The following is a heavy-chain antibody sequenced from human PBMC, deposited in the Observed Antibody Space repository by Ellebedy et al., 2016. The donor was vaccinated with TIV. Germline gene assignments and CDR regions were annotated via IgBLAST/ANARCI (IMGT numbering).Heavy chain of an antibody. Sequence: AASVKVSCKASGYTFNTYGIGWVRQAPGQGLEWMGWINAYNGNTNYSQNFQGRLSMTMDTSTRTAYMELKSLRYDDTAVYYWARRVVVVEHSWLDPWGQGTLVTVSS. J-gene: IGHJ5*02. CDR2: INAYNGNT. D-gene: IGHD2-15*01. CDR3: ARRVVVVEHSWLDP. V-gene: IGHV1-18*01. CDR1: GYTFNTYG.